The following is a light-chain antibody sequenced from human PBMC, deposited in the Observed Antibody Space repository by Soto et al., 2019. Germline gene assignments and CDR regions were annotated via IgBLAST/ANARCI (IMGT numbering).Light chain of an antibody. V-gene: IGKV3-20*01. CDR3: QQYGSSPPN. J-gene: IGKJ4*01. CDR1: QSVSSN. Sequence: DIVLTQSPATLSVSPVEIVTLSCRASQSVSSNLAWYQQKPGQAPRLLIYGASSRATGIPDRFSGSGSGTDFTLTISRLEPEDFAVYYCQQYGSSPPNFGGGTKVDIK. CDR2: GAS.